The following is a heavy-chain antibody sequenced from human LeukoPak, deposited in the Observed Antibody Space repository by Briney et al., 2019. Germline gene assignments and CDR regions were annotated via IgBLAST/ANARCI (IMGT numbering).Heavy chain of an antibody. CDR3: AKDAWDYFDY. CDR1: GFTFSSYG. D-gene: IGHD1-26*01. V-gene: IGHV3-30*18. CDR2: ISYDGSSK. Sequence: GGSLRLSCAASGFTFSSYGMHWVRQAPGKGLEWVAVISYDGSSKYYADSVKGRFTISRDNSKNTLYLQMNSLRAEDTAVYYCAKDAWDYFDYWGQGTLVTVSS. J-gene: IGHJ4*02.